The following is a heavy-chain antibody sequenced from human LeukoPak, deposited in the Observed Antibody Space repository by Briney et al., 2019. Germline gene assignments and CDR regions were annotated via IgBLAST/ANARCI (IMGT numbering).Heavy chain of an antibody. J-gene: IGHJ4*02. V-gene: IGHV4-39*07. D-gene: IGHD3-10*01. CDR1: GGSISSSSYY. CDR2: IYYSGST. Sequence: SETLSLTCTVSGGSISSSSYYWGWIRQPPGKGLEWIGSIYYSGSTYYNPSLKSRVTISVDTSKNQFSLKLSSVTAADTAVYYCASNSFDYYGSGSYSVDYWGQGTLVTVSS. CDR3: ASNSFDYYGSGSYSVDY.